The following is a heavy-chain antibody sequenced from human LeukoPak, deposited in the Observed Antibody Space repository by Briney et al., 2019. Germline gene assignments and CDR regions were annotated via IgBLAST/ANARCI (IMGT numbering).Heavy chain of an antibody. D-gene: IGHD2-15*01. V-gene: IGHV4-34*01. CDR2: INHSGST. CDR1: GGSFSGYY. J-gene: IGHJ1*01. CDR3: ARGLGYCSGGSCYSGKYFQH. Sequence: SETLSLTCAVYGGSFSGYYWSWIRQPPGKGLEWIGEINHSGSTNYNPSLKSRVTISVDTFENQFSLKLSSVTAADTAVYYCARGLGYCSGGSCYSGKYFQHWGQGTLVTVSS.